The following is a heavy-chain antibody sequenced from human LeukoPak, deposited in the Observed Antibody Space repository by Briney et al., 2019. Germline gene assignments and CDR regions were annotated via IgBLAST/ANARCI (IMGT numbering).Heavy chain of an antibody. CDR1: GFTFTGYY. Sequence: ASVKVSCKASGFTFTGYYMHWVRQAPGQGLEWMGWINPNSGDTKYAQNFQGGVTMTRDTSISTGYMELSSLRSDDTAVYFCARGRTGGWYDYWGQGTLVTVSS. CDR3: ARGRTGGWYDY. D-gene: IGHD6-19*01. CDR2: INPNSGDT. V-gene: IGHV1-2*02. J-gene: IGHJ4*02.